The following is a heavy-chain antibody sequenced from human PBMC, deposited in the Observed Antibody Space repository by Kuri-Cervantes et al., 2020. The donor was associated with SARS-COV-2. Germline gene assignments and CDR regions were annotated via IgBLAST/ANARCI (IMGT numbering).Heavy chain of an antibody. CDR2: ISSSGSTI. Sequence: GGSLRLSCAASGFIFNDYCMGWIRQAPGKGLEWVSYISSSGSTIYYADSVKGRFTISRDNAKNSLYLQMNSLRAEDTAVYYCAREAIGDYEFDYWGQGTLVTVSS. CDR3: AREAIGDYEFDY. V-gene: IGHV3-11*04. J-gene: IGHJ4*02. D-gene: IGHD2-21*02. CDR1: GFIFNDYC.